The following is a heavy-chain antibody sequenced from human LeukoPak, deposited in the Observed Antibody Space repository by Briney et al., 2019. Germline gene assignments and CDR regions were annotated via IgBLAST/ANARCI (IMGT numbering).Heavy chain of an antibody. CDR2: ISSSSSYI. Sequence: GGSLRLSCAASGFTFSSYSMNWVRQAPGKGLEWVSSISSSSSYIYYADSVKGRFTISRDNAKNSLYLQMNSLRAEDTAVYYCARDVYSSGWAINRLFDYWGQGTLVTVSS. CDR1: GFTFSSYS. CDR3: ARDVYSSGWAINRLFDY. J-gene: IGHJ4*02. V-gene: IGHV3-21*04. D-gene: IGHD6-19*01.